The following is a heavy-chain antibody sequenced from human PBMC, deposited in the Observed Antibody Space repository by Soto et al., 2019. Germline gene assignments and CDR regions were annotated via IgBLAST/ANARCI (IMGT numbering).Heavy chain of an antibody. CDR1: GFTFSSYS. CDR2: ISSSSSYI. CDR3: ARDQRPTVTTCFDY. J-gene: IGHJ4*02. V-gene: IGHV3-21*01. Sequence: GGSLRLSCAASGFTFSSYSMNWVRQAPGKGLEWVSSISSSSSYIYYADSVKGRFTISRDNAKNSLYLQMNSLRAEDTAVYYCARDQRPTVTTCFDYWGQGTLVTGSS. D-gene: IGHD4-17*01.